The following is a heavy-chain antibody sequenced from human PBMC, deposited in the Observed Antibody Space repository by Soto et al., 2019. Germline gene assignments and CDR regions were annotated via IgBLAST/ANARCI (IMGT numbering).Heavy chain of an antibody. Sequence: GGSLRLSCAASGFTFSSYSMNWVRQAPGKGLEWVSSISSSSSYIYYADSVKGRFTISRDNAKNSLYLQMNSLRAEDTAVYYCARDFAECSGGSCFETDYWGQGTLVTVSS. J-gene: IGHJ4*02. CDR1: GFTFSSYS. D-gene: IGHD2-15*01. V-gene: IGHV3-21*01. CDR2: ISSSSSYI. CDR3: ARDFAECSGGSCFETDY.